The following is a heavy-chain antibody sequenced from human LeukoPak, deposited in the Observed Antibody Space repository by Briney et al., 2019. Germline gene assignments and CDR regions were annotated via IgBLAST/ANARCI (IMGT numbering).Heavy chain of an antibody. CDR2: IRDDGSNT. J-gene: IGHJ4*02. CDR1: GFTLITYS. Sequence: GRSLRPSCAASGFTLITYSIHWVRQAPGKGLGWLAFIRDDGSNTDYASSVKGRFTISIDNSKNTLYLQMNSLRAEDTAVYYCAKHGLPLVVISAPLDYWGQGTLVTVAS. V-gene: IGHV3-30*02. CDR3: AKHGLPLVVISAPLDY. D-gene: IGHD2-15*01.